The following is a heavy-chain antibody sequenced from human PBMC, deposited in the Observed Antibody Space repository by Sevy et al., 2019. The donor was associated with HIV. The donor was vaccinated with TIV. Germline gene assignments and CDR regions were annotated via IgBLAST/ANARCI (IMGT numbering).Heavy chain of an antibody. CDR1: GFSFDSYG. V-gene: IGHV3-23*01. J-gene: IGHJ6*03. CDR2: ISGSGTRT. Sequence: GGSLRLSCAVSGFSFDSYGMIWVRQAPGKGLEWVSGISGSGTRTYYADSVKGRFIISRDNSKNTLYLQMKSLRSEDTAIDYCGKGGGGHYDPDEIGYYFYYYNMDVWGKGTTVTVSS. CDR3: GKGGGGHYDPDEIGYYFYYYNMDV. D-gene: IGHD3-22*01.